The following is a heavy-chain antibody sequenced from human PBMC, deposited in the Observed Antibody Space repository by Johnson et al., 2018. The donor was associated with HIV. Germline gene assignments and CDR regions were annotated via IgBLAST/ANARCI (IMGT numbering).Heavy chain of an antibody. CDR1: GFTFSSYA. CDR2: IKQDGSEK. J-gene: IGHJ3*01. D-gene: IGHD5-18*01. Sequence: EVQLVESGGGLVQPGGSLRLSCAASGFTFSSYAMSLVRQAPGKGLEWVANIKQDGSEKYYVDSVKGRFPISRDNAKNSLYLQMNSLRAEDTAVYYCARESTPWGGDYVGYGLDVWGRGTKVAVSS. V-gene: IGHV3-7*05. CDR3: ARESTPWGGDYVGYGLDV.